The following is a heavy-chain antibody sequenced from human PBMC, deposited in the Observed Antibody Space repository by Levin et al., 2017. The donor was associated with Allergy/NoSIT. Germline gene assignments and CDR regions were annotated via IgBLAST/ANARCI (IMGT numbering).Heavy chain of an antibody. V-gene: IGHV3-33*01. D-gene: IGHD5-24*01. J-gene: IGHJ4*02. CDR1: GFTFSRYG. CDR3: LIDRSRGAARDGYNYDFDY. CDR2: VYYDGSRK. Sequence: RAGGSLRLSCVASGFTFSRYGMHWVRQAPGKGLEWVALVYYDGSRKHYADSLQGRFTISRDNSKNMLDLQMNSLRAEDTAVFYCLIDRSRGAARDGYNYDFDYWGQGTLVTVSS.